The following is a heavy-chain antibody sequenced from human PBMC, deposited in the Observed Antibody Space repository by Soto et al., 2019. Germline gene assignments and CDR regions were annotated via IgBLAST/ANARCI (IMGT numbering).Heavy chain of an antibody. CDR3: ARVDYGDYGWYFDL. CDR2: IYSGGAT. Sequence: GGSLRLSCAASGFTVTNKYMTWVRQAPGKGLEWVSLIYSGGATSYADSVKGRFTISRDNSKDILYLQVNSLRAEDTAVYYCARVDYGDYGWYFDLWGRGTLVTVSS. J-gene: IGHJ2*01. V-gene: IGHV3-53*01. CDR1: GFTVTNKY. D-gene: IGHD4-17*01.